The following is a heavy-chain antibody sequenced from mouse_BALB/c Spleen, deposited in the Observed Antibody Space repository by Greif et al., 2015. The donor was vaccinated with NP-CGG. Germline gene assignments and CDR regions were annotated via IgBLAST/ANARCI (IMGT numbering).Heavy chain of an antibody. J-gene: IGHJ2*01. CDR1: GYTFTSSW. D-gene: IGHD4-1*01. CDR2: IHPNSGNT. Sequence: QVHVKQSGSVLVRPGASVKLSCKASGYTFTSSWMHWAKQRPGQGLEWIGEIHPNSGNTNYNEKFKGKATLTVDTSSSTAYVDLSSLTSEDSAVYYCALGRDYFDYWGQGTTLTVSS. V-gene: IGHV1S130*01. CDR3: ALGRDYFDY.